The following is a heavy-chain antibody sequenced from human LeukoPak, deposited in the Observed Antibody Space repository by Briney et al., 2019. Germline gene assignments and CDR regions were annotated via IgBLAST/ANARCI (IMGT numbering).Heavy chain of an antibody. CDR3: ARPHYGSGSYYNWFDP. V-gene: IGHV4-4*07. J-gene: IGHJ5*02. CDR1: GGSISSYY. Sequence: SETLSLTCTVSGGSISSYYWSWIRQPAGKGLELIGRIYTSGSTNYNPSLKSRVTISVDTSKNQFSLKLSSVTAADTAVYYCARPHYGSGSYYNWFDPWGQGTLVTVSS. D-gene: IGHD3-10*01. CDR2: IYTSGST.